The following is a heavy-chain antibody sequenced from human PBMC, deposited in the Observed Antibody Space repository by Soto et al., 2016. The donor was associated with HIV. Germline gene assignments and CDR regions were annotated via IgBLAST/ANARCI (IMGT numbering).Heavy chain of an antibody. J-gene: IGHJ6*02. V-gene: IGHV3-15*01. CDR2: IKTKTDDGTT. CDR3: TTGTTGGLTYYYYYGMDV. D-gene: IGHD3-16*01. CDR1: GFTFSNAW. Sequence: EVQLVESGGGLVKPGGSLRLSCAASGFTFSNAWMTWVRQAPGKGLEWVGRIKTKTDDGTTDYAAPVKGRFTISRDDSKNTLYLQMNSLKTEDTAVYYCTTGTTGGLTYYYYYGMDVWGQGTSVTVSS.